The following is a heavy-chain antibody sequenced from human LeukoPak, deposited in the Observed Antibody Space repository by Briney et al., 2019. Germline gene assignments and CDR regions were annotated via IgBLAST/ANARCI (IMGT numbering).Heavy chain of an antibody. J-gene: IGHJ4*02. D-gene: IGHD2-2*01. V-gene: IGHV1-69*13. CDR2: IIPIFGTA. Sequence: GASVKVSCKASGGTFSSYAISWVRQAPGQGLEWMGGIIPIFGTANYAQKLQGRVTITADESTSTAYMELSSLRSEDTAVYYCARGARYQLLGNYWGQGTLVTVSS. CDR3: ARGARYQLLGNY. CDR1: GGTFSSYA.